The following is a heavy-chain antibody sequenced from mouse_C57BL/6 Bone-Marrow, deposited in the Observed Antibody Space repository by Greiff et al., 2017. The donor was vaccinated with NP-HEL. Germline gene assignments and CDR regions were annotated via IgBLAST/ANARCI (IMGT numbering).Heavy chain of an antibody. CDR3: ARRAQATAWFAY. J-gene: IGHJ3*01. Sequence: EVQLVESGGGLVQPGGSLKLSCAASGFTFSDYYMYWVRQTPEKRLEWVAYISNGGGSTYYPDTVKGRFTISRDNAKNTLYLQMSRLKSEDTAMYYCARRAQATAWFAYWGQGTLVTVSA. CDR2: ISNGGGST. CDR1: GFTFSDYY. D-gene: IGHD3-2*02. V-gene: IGHV5-12*01.